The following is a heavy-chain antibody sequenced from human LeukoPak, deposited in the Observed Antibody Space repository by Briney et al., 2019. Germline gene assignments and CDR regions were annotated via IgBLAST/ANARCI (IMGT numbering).Heavy chain of an antibody. Sequence: FGHTLVNPTQTLTLPCSFSGFSLSTAKMGVAWIRQPPGKDLEWLVLVYWDYDRRNNPSPNNKLTITKATSKTQVVLTMTDISPVDAATYYCVRTYCVGDCYSYKQLHDVSYIWGQGTIVTV. CDR2: VYWDYDR. J-gene: IGHJ3*02. CDR3: VRTYCVGDCYSYKQLHDVSYI. V-gene: IGHV2-5*02. D-gene: IGHD2-21*02. CDR1: GFSLSTAKMG.